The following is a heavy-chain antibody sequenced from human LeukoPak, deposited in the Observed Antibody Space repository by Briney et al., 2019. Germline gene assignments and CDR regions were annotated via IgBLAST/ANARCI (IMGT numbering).Heavy chain of an antibody. CDR3: ARADSGSYSDAFDI. Sequence: GGSLRLSCAASGFTVSSNYMNWVRQAPGKGLEWVSSISSSSSYIYYADSVKGRFTISRDNAKNSLYLQMNSLRAEDTAVYYCARADSGSYSDAFDIWGQGTMVTVSS. CDR2: ISSSSSYI. V-gene: IGHV3-21*01. CDR1: GFTVSSNY. J-gene: IGHJ3*02. D-gene: IGHD1-26*01.